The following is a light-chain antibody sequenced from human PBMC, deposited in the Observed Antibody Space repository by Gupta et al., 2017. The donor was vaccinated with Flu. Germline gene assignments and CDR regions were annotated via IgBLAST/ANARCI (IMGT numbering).Light chain of an antibody. CDR2: ENN. V-gene: IGLV6-57*01. CDR1: GGSIASKY. Sequence: FVLTQPHSVSESPGKTVTISCTRTGGSIASKYIQWYQQRPGGSLTTVIYENNERPSGVPARFSGTIDISSNSASLIISGLTIEDEAEYFCQSFDTSSWVFGGGTKLTVL. CDR3: QSFDTSSWV. J-gene: IGLJ3*02.